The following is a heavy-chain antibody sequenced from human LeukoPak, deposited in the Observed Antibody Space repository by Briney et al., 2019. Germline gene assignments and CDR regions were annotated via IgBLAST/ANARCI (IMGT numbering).Heavy chain of an antibody. CDR1: GFTFSSYA. CDR3: ARDSMASLT. V-gene: IGHV3-33*08. Sequence: PGRSLRLSCAASGFTFSSYAMHWVRQAPGKGLEWVAVIWYDGSNKYYADSVKGRFTISRDNSKNTLYPQMNSLRAEDTAVYYCARDSMASLTWGQGTLVTVSS. J-gene: IGHJ4*02. D-gene: IGHD5-24*01. CDR2: IWYDGSNK.